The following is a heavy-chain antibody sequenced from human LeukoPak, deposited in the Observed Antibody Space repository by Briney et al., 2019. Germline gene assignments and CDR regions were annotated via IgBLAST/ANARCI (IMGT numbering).Heavy chain of an antibody. CDR1: GFTFSSYS. V-gene: IGHV3-21*04. Sequence: PGGSLRLSCAASGFTFSSYSMNWVRQAPGKGLEWVSSISSSSSYIYYAYFVKGRFAISRYNSKNTLYLHMNGLRAEDTALYYWARVGYDDSSYYEYWGEGTLVTVPS. CDR3: ARVGYDDSSYYEY. D-gene: IGHD3-22*01. J-gene: IGHJ4*02. CDR2: ISSSSSYI.